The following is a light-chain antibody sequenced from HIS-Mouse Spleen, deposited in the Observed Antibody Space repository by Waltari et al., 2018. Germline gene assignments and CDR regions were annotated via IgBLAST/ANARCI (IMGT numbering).Light chain of an antibody. V-gene: IGLV1-44*01. J-gene: IGLJ1*01. CDR3: AAWDDSLNGNYV. Sequence: QFVLTQPPSASGTPGQRVTISCSGSSPNIGSNTVNWYQQLPGTAPKLLIYSNNQRPSGVPDRFSGSKSGTSASLAISGLQSEDEADYYCAAWDDSLNGNYVFGTGTKVTVL. CDR2: SNN. CDR1: SPNIGSNT.